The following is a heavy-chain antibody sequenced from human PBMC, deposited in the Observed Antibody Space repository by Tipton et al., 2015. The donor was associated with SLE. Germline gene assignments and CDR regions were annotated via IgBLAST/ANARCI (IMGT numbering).Heavy chain of an antibody. CDR3: AREDCSSTSCYTLEGYYYYMDV. CDR2: IKQDGSEK. D-gene: IGHD2-2*02. V-gene: IGHV3-7*01. CDR1: GFTFSGYW. Sequence: SLRLSCAASGFTFSGYWMSWVRQAPGKGLEWVANIKQDGSEKYYVDSVKGRFTISRDNAKNSLYLQMNSLRAEDTAVYYCAREDCSSTSCYTLEGYYYYMDVWGKGTTVTVSS. J-gene: IGHJ6*03.